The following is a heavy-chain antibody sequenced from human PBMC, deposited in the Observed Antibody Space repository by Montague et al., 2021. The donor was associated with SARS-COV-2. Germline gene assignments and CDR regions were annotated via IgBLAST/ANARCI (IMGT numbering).Heavy chain of an antibody. CDR1: GASASTGHYY. V-gene: IGHV4-61*02. CDR3: ARVRGAALYFGEVGYYGMVV. Sequence: TLSLTCTVSGASASTGHYYWSWIRQPAGKGLEWIGRVYPSGNTNYNPSLKSRVSISVDTSKNQISLKLSSVTAADTAVYYCARVRGAALYFGEVGYYGMVVWGQGTTVTVSS. J-gene: IGHJ6*02. CDR2: VYPSGNT. D-gene: IGHD3-10*01.